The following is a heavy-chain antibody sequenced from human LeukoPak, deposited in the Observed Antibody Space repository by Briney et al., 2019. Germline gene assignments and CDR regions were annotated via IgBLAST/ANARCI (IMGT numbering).Heavy chain of an antibody. V-gene: IGHV1-8*03. CDR1: GYTFTSYD. CDR2: MNPNSGNT. J-gene: IGHJ4*02. CDR3: ARGLLYSSSFPY. D-gene: IGHD6-6*01. Sequence: ASVKVSCKAPGYTFTSYDINWVRQAPGQGLEWMGWMNPNSGNTGYAQKFQSRVTITRNTSISTAYMELSSLRSEDTAVYYCARGLLYSSSFPYWGQGTLVTVSS.